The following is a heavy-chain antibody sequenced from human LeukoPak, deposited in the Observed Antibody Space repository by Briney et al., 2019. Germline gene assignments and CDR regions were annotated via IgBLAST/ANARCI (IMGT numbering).Heavy chain of an antibody. Sequence: ASVKVSCKASGYTFTGYYMHWVRQAPGQGLEWMGRINPNSGGTNYAQKFQGRVTMTRDTSISTAYMELSRLRSDDTAVYYCARGDYYDSSGYYHDALDIWGQGTMVTVSS. V-gene: IGHV1-2*06. CDR2: INPNSGGT. J-gene: IGHJ3*02. CDR3: ARGDYYDSSGYYHDALDI. CDR1: GYTFTGYY. D-gene: IGHD3-22*01.